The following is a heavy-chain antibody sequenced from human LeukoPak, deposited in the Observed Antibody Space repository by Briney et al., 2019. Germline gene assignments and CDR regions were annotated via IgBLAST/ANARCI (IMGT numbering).Heavy chain of an antibody. D-gene: IGHD2-15*01. CDR1: GGSFSGYY. Sequence: SETLSLTCAVYGGSFSGYYWSWIRQPPGKGLEWIGEINHSGSTNYNPSLKSRVTISVDTSKNQFSLKLSSVTAADTAVYYCARGRKWFVVVVAAYVDYFDYWGQGTLVTVSS. CDR2: INHSGST. J-gene: IGHJ4*02. CDR3: ARGRKWFVVVVAAYVDYFDY. V-gene: IGHV4-34*01.